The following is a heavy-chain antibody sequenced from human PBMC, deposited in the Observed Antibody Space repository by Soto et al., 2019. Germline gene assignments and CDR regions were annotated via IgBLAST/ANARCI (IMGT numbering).Heavy chain of an antibody. D-gene: IGHD3-3*01. CDR1: GGSVSSCSYY. CDR2: IYYSGST. Sequence: SETLSLTCTVSGGSVSSCSYYWSWIRQPPGKGLEWIGYIYYSGSTNYNPSLKSRVTISVDTSKNQFSLKLSSVTAADTAVYYCARALITIFGVVTRLAYWGQGTLVTVSS. V-gene: IGHV4-61*01. CDR3: ARALITIFGVVTRLAY. J-gene: IGHJ4*02.